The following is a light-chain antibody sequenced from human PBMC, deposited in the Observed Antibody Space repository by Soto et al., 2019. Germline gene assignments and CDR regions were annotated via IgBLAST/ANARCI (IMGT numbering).Light chain of an antibody. CDR3: QQYNKWPPIT. J-gene: IGKJ5*01. Sequence: EIDMTQSPATLSLAPGERVTLSCRASESVSTNLAWYQQKAGQAPRLLIYGASTRATGIPARFSGSGSGTEFTLTISSLQSADFAVYYCQQYNKWPPITFGQGTRLEIK. V-gene: IGKV3-15*01. CDR1: ESVSTN. CDR2: GAS.